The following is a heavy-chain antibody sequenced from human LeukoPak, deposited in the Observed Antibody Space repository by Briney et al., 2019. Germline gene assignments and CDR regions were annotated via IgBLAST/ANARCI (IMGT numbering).Heavy chain of an antibody. CDR1: GFTFSSYE. D-gene: IGHD3-22*01. J-gene: IGHJ3*02. CDR3: ARTANYYDSSGYDAFDI. V-gene: IGHV3-48*03. CDR2: ISSSGSTI. Sequence: TGGSLRLSCAASGFTFSSYEMNWVRQAPGKGLEWVSYISSSGSTIYYADSVKGRFTISRDSAKNSLYLQMNSLRAEDTAVYYCARTANYYDSSGYDAFDIWGQGTMVTVSS.